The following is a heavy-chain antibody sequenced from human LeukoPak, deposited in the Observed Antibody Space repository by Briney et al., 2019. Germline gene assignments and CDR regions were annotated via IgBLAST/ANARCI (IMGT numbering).Heavy chain of an antibody. J-gene: IGHJ6*03. D-gene: IGHD3-22*01. CDR3: ARGPFYYDSSGYLETNYMDV. CDR2: ISSSGSTI. CDR1: GFTFSDYY. Sequence: PGGSLRLSCAASGFTFSDYYMSWIRQAPGKGLEWVSYISSSGSTIYYADSVKGRFTISRDNAKNSLYLQMNSLRAEDTAVYYCARGPFYYDSSGYLETNYMDVWGKGTTVTVSS. V-gene: IGHV3-11*04.